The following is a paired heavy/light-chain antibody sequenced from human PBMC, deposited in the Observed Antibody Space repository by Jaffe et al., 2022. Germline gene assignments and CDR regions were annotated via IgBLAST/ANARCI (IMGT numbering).Heavy chain of an antibody. J-gene: IGHJ4*02. CDR1: GYIFINFY. CDR2: INPSSGST. V-gene: IGHV1-46*01. CDR3: ARDKGTVGIAADYFDY. Sequence: QVQLVQSGAEVKKPGASVKVSCKASGYIFINFYMHWVRQAPGQGPEWMGIINPSSGSTNYAQKFQGRVTMTRDTSTSTVYMELSSLRSEDTALYYCARDKGTVGIAADYFDYWGQGTLVTVSS. D-gene: IGHD6-13*01.
Light chain of an antibody. CDR1: QSILYSSNKKNY. CDR3: QQYYSTPWT. CDR2: WAS. J-gene: IGKJ1*01. Sequence: DIVMTQSPESLAVSLGERATINCKSSQSILYSSNKKNYLAWYQQKPGQPPNLLIYWASTRESGVPDRFSGSGSGTDFTLTISSLQAEDVAVYYCQQYYSTPWTFGQGTKVEIK. V-gene: IGKV4-1*01.